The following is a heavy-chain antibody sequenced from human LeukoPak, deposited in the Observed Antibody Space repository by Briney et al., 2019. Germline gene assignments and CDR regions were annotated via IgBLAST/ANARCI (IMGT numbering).Heavy chain of an antibody. D-gene: IGHD5-18*01. CDR2: ITWNSGSI. CDR1: GFTFDDYA. CDR3: AKGRSRGYSYGFIFP. Sequence: PGRSLRLSCAASGFTFDDYAMHWVRPAPGKGLEGVSGITWNSGSIGYADSVKGRFAISRDNAKNSLYLQMNSLRAEDTALYYCAKGRSRGYSYGFIFPWGQGTLVTVSS. J-gene: IGHJ5*02. V-gene: IGHV3-9*01.